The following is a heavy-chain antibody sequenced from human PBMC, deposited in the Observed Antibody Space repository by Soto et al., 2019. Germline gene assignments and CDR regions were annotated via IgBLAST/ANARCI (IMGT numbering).Heavy chain of an antibody. CDR2: IKTRIDSATT. J-gene: IGHJ4*02. Sequence: EVQLVESGGGLVKPGESLRLSCEASGASFTNAWMNWVRQAPGKGLEWVARIKTRIDSATTDYAAPVKGRFTISRDDSKNTLYLQMDSLKTEETVVYYCTTEDPSWLRGLEYWGQGTLVTVSS. V-gene: IGHV3-15*01. D-gene: IGHD5-12*01. CDR3: TTEDPSWLRGLEY. CDR1: GASFTNAW.